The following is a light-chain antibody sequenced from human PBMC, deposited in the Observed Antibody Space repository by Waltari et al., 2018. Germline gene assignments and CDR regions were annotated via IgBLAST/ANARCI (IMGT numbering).Light chain of an antibody. CDR2: EVS. V-gene: IGLV2-14*01. J-gene: IGLJ1*01. CDR1: DRTVGSYYF. Sequence: QSALTQPASVSGSPGQSITISCPGTDRTVGSYYFVSWYQQHPGKAPHLIIYEVSNRPSGISNRFSASKSGNTASLTISGLQAEDEADYYCSSYTTSSAPGVFGTGTRVTVL. CDR3: SSYTTSSAPGV.